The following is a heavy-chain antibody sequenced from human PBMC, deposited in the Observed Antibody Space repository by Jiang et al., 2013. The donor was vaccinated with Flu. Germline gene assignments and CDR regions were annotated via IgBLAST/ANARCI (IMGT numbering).Heavy chain of an antibody. CDR3: VRDGVNWLDP. V-gene: IGHV1-46*01. CDR1: GYTFTSYY. D-gene: IGHD2-8*01. J-gene: IGHJ5*02. Sequence: SGAEVKKPGASMKFSCKAFGYTFTSYYVHWVRQAPGQGLEWMGVINPSGGTTIYARRFQTRVTMTTDTSTNTAYMQVNGLTYDDTAIYYCVRDGVNWLDPWGQGTLLTVSS. CDR2: INPSGGTT.